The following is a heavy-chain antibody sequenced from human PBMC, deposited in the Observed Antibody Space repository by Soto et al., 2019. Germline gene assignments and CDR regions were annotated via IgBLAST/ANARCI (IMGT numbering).Heavy chain of an antibody. D-gene: IGHD6-6*01. CDR1: GGLFSGYY. CDR2: INHSGST. V-gene: IGHV4-34*01. J-gene: IGHJ4*02. CDR3: ARGLRAYSNSSPLVY. Sequence: SETLSLTCAVYGGLFSGYYLSWIRQPPGKGLECIGEINHSGSTNYNPSLKSRVTISVDTSKNQFSLKLSSVTAADTAVYYCARGLRAYSNSSPLVYWGQGTLVTVYS.